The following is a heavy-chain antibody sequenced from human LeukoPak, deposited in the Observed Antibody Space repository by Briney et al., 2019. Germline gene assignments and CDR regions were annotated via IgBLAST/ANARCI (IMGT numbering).Heavy chain of an antibody. J-gene: IGHJ6*03. D-gene: IGHD2-15*01. CDR2: IRGSGGST. V-gene: IGHV3-23*01. CDR3: AKWATVVVAATTQGLPNYMDV. CDR1: GFTFSKYG. Sequence: PGGSLRLSCAASGFTFSKYGMSWVRQAPGKGLEWVSGIRGSGGSTDYADSVKGRFTISRDNSKNTLYLQMNSLRAEDTAVYYCAKWATVVVAATTQGLPNYMDVWGKGTTVTVSS.